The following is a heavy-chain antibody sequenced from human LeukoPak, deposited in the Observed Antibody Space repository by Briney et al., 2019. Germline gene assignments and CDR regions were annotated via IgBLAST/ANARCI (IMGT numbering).Heavy chain of an antibody. D-gene: IGHD3-10*01. CDR3: ALLVMSYCYYGMDV. J-gene: IGHJ6*02. CDR1: GYSFTSYW. Sequence: GESLKISCKGSGYSFTSYWIGWVREMPGKGLELIGIIYPGDSDTIYSPSFQGQVTISADKSISTAYLQWGSLKASDTAMYYCALLVMSYCYYGMDVWGQGTTVTVSS. CDR2: IYPGDSDT. V-gene: IGHV5-51*01.